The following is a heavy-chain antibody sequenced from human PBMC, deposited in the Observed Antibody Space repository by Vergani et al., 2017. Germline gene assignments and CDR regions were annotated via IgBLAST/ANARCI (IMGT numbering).Heavy chain of an antibody. CDR1: GYTFTGYY. CDR2: INPNSGGT. CDR3: ARDPSPGIAIDWFDP. V-gene: IGHV1-2*02. J-gene: IGHJ5*02. Sequence: QVQLVQSGAEVKKPGASVKVSCKASGYTFTGYYMHWVRQAPGQGLEWMGWINPNSGGTNYAQKFQGRVTMTRDTSISTAYMELSRLRSYDAAVYYCARDPSPGIAIDWFDPWGQGTLVTVSS. D-gene: IGHD6-13*01.